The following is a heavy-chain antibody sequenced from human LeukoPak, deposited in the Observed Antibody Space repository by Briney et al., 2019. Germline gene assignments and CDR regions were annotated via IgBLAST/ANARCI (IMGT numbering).Heavy chain of an antibody. Sequence: GGSLRLSCAASGFTFSSYSMNWVRQAPGKGLEWDSSISSSSSYIYYADSVKGRFTISRDNAKNSLYLQMNSLRAEDTAVYYCARDLRIRFLEWLSARGFDYWGQGTLVTVSS. CDR2: ISSSSSYI. V-gene: IGHV3-21*01. J-gene: IGHJ4*02. D-gene: IGHD3-3*01. CDR3: ARDLRIRFLEWLSARGFDY. CDR1: GFTFSSYS.